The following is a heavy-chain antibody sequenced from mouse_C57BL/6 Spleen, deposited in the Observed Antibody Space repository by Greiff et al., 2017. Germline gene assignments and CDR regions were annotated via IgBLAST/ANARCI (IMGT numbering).Heavy chain of an antibody. V-gene: IGHV1-54*01. CDR2: INPGSGGT. CDR3: ARDSSGYDDYFDY. CDR1: GYAFTNYL. Sequence: VQLQQSGAELVRPGTSVKVSCKASGYAFTNYLIEWVKQRPGQGLEWIGVINPGSGGTNYTEKFKGKATLSADKSSSTAYMQLSSLTSEDSAVYFCARDSSGYDDYFDYWGQGTTLTVSS. D-gene: IGHD3-2*02. J-gene: IGHJ2*01.